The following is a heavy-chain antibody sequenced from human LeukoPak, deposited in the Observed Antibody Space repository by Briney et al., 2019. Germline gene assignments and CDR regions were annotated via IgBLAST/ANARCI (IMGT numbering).Heavy chain of an antibody. V-gene: IGHV3-74*01. D-gene: IGHD2-15*01. Sequence: GGSLRLSCAASGFTFRNYGMSWVRQAPGKGLEWVSRINRDGSSTSYADSVKGRFTISRDNAKNTLYLQMNSLRAEDTAVYYCARDVGHIIDYWGQGTLVTVSS. CDR3: ARDVGHIIDY. CDR1: GFTFRNYG. CDR2: INRDGSST. J-gene: IGHJ4*02.